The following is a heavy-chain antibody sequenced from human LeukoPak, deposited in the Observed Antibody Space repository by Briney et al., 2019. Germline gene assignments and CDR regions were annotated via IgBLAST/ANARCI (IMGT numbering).Heavy chain of an antibody. CDR1: GGSISSYY. CDR2: IYYSGST. Sequence: SETLSLTCTVSGGSISSYYWSWIRQPPGKGLEWIGYIYYSGSTNYNPSLKSRVTISVDTSKNQFSLKLSSVTAADTAVYYCARLSMVRGVIAQGAFDIWGQGTMVTVSS. D-gene: IGHD3-10*01. V-gene: IGHV4-59*08. J-gene: IGHJ3*02. CDR3: ARLSMVRGVIAQGAFDI.